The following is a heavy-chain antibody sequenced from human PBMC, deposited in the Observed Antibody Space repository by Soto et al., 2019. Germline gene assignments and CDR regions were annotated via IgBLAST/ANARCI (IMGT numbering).Heavy chain of an antibody. CDR2: INAGNGNT. Sequence: GASVKVSCKASGYTFTSYAMHWVRQAPGQRLEWMGWINAGNGNTKYSQKFQGRVTITRDTSASTAYMELSSLRSEDTAVYYCARVGYSGYEGGAFDIWGQGTMVTVSS. V-gene: IGHV1-3*01. J-gene: IGHJ3*02. D-gene: IGHD5-12*01. CDR1: GYTFTSYA. CDR3: ARVGYSGYEGGAFDI.